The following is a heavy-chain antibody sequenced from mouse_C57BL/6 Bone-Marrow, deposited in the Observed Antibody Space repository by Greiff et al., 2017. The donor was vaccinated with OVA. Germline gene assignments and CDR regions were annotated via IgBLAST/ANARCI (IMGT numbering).Heavy chain of an antibody. Sequence: EVKVEESGGGLVQPGGSMKLSCVASGFTFSNYWMNWVRQSPEKGLEWVAQIRLKSDNYATHYAESVKGRFTISRDDSKSSVYLQMNNLRAEDTGIYYCTGPTITTVEGYFDVWGTGTTVTVSS. V-gene: IGHV6-3*01. CDR1: GFTFSNYW. CDR3: TGPTITTVEGYFDV. CDR2: IRLKSDNYAT. D-gene: IGHD1-1*01. J-gene: IGHJ1*03.